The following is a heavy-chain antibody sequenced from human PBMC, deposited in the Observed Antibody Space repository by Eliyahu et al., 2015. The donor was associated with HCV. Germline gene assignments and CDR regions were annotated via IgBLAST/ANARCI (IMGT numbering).Heavy chain of an antibody. CDR3: ARFTSSSWHGDWFDP. D-gene: IGHD6-13*01. V-gene: IGHV3-7*01. Sequence: EVQLVESGGGLVRPGGSLRLSCXASGFIFSNYWMSWVRQAPGKGLEWVANINQDATEEYFVDSVKGRFTISRDNARNSVYLQMSSLSAEDTAVYYCARFTSSSWHGDWFDPWGQGTLVSVSS. CDR1: GFIFSNYW. CDR2: INQDATEE. J-gene: IGHJ5*02.